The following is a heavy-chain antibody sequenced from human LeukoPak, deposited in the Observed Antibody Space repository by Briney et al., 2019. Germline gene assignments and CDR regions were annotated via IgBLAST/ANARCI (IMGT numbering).Heavy chain of an antibody. D-gene: IGHD6-13*01. CDR2: IYYSGST. Sequence: PSETLSLTCTVSGGSIGSYYWSWIRQPPGKGLEWIGYIYYSGSTNYSPSLKSRVTISVDTSKNQFSLKLNSVTAADTAVYYCATYGSHTGAFDIWGQGTLVTVSS. CDR3: ATYGSHTGAFDI. J-gene: IGHJ3*02. CDR1: GGSIGSYY. V-gene: IGHV4-59*01.